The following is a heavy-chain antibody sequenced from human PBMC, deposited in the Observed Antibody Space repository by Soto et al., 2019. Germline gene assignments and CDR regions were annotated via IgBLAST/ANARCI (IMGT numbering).Heavy chain of an antibody. CDR2: IYYSGST. CDR1: GGSISSGGYY. J-gene: IGHJ4*02. D-gene: IGHD2-21*01. CDR3: ARDRLPSEALW. V-gene: IGHV4-31*03. Sequence: QVQLQESGPGLVKPSQTLSLTCTVSGGSISSGGYYWSWIRQHPGKGLEWIGYIYYSGSTYYNPSLKSRVIKSADTSKNQFSLKLSSVTAADTAVYYCARDRLPSEALWWGQGTLVTVSS.